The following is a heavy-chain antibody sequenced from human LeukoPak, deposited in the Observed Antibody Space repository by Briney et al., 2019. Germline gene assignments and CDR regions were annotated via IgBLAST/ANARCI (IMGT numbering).Heavy chain of an antibody. CDR1: GGSFSGYY. CDR2: INHSGST. D-gene: IGHD2-2*02. V-gene: IGHV4-34*01. Sequence: SETLSLTCAVYGGSFSGYYWGWIRQPPGKGLEWIGEINHSGSTNYNPSLKSRVTMSVDTSKNQFSLKLSSVTAADTAVYYCARAGYTPDYWGQGTLVTVSS. J-gene: IGHJ4*02. CDR3: ARAGYTPDY.